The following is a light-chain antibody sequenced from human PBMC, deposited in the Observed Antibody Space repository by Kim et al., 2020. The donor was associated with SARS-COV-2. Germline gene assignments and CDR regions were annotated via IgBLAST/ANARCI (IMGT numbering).Light chain of an antibody. Sequence: GDRVTITCRASQDIRNHLAWYQQRPGKVPKLLIYAASALHSGVPSRFGGSGSGTDFTLTITSLQPEDVATYYCQKYDSVPWTFGPGTRVDIK. J-gene: IGKJ1*01. CDR3: QKYDSVPWT. CDR2: AAS. CDR1: QDIRNH. V-gene: IGKV1-27*01.